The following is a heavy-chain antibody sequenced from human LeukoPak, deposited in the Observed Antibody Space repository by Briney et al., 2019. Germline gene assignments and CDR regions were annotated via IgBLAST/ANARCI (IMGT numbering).Heavy chain of an antibody. Sequence: LGGSLRLSCAASGFIFSGYGMHWVRQAPGKGLEWVSSISSSSSYIYYADSVKGRFTISRDNAKNSLYLQMNSLRAEDTAVYYCATLPIAADAFDIWGQGTMVTVSS. J-gene: IGHJ3*02. CDR2: ISSSSSYI. D-gene: IGHD6-13*01. V-gene: IGHV3-21*01. CDR1: GFIFSGYG. CDR3: ATLPIAADAFDI.